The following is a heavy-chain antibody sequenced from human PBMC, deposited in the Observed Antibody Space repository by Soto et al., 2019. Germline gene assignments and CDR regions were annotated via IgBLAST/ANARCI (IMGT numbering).Heavy chain of an antibody. J-gene: IGHJ4*02. V-gene: IGHV1-2*02. CDR2: INPNSGGT. CDR1: GYAFSGYY. CDR3: ARAHGRGYSYGPLY. Sequence: GASVKVSCKASGYAFSGYYMHWVRQAPGQGLEWMGWINPNSGGTDSAQKFQGRVTMTRDTSISTAYMELSRLRSDDTAVYYCARAHGRGYSYGPLYWGQGTLVTVSS. D-gene: IGHD5-18*01.